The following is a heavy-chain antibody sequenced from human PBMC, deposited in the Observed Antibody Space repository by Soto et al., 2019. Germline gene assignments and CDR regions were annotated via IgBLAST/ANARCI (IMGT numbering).Heavy chain of an antibody. D-gene: IGHD6-13*01. CDR1: GGSISSGGYY. Sequence: QVQLQESGPGLVKPSQTLSLTCTVSGGSISSGGYYWSWIRQHPGKGLEWIGYIYYSGSTYYNPSLQRRVTISVDTSKNQFSLKLSSVTAADTAVYYCARDLEQQLTGWFDPWGQGTLVTVSS. J-gene: IGHJ5*02. CDR2: IYYSGST. CDR3: ARDLEQQLTGWFDP. V-gene: IGHV4-31*03.